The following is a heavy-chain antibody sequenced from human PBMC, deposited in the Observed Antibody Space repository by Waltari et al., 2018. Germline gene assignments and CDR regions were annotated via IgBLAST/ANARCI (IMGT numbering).Heavy chain of an antibody. CDR2: IYYSGST. CDR1: GYSISSGYY. CDR3: ARERYGGSYYYYYMDV. Sequence: QVQLQESGPGLVKPSETLSLTCAVSGYSISSGYYWGWIRQPPGKGLEWIGYIYYSGSTNYNPSLKSRVTISVDTSKNQFSLKLSSVTAADTAVYYCARERYGGSYYYYYMDVWGKGTTVTVSS. J-gene: IGHJ6*03. V-gene: IGHV4-38-2*02. D-gene: IGHD5-18*01.